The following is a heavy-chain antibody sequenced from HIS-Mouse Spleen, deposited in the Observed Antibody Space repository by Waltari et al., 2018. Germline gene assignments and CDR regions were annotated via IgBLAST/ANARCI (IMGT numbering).Heavy chain of an antibody. CDR1: GGSISSSSYY. V-gene: IGHV4-39*07. CDR3: AREIPYSSSWYDWYFDL. D-gene: IGHD6-13*01. J-gene: IGHJ2*01. Sequence: QLQLQESGPGLVNHSETLSLTCTVSGGSISSSSYYWGWIRQPPGKGLAWIGSIYYSGSTYYNPSLKSRVTISVDTSKNQFSLKLSSVTAADTAVYYCAREIPYSSSWYDWYFDLWGRGTLVTVSS. CDR2: IYYSGST.